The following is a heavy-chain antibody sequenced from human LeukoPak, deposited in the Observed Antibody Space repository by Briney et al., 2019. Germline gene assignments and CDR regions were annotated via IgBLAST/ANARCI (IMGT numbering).Heavy chain of an antibody. CDR2: IIPIFGTA. Sequence: ASVKVSCKASGGTFISYAISWVRQAPGQGLEWMGGIIPIFGTANYAQKFQGRVTITADESTSTAYMELSSLRSEDTAVYYCARASSGTQNLYFDYWGQGTLVTVSS. D-gene: IGHD1-1*01. V-gene: IGHV1-69*13. CDR1: GGTFISYA. CDR3: ARASSGTQNLYFDY. J-gene: IGHJ4*02.